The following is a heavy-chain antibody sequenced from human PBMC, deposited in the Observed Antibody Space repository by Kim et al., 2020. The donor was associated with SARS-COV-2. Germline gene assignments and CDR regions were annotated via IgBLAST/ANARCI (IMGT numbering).Heavy chain of an antibody. CDR1: GGTFSSYA. V-gene: IGHV1-69*13. CDR2: IIPIFGTA. CDR3: ASPYSSSWQIDPHTYYYGMDV. D-gene: IGHD6-13*01. J-gene: IGHJ6*02. Sequence: SVKVSCKASGGTFSSYAISWVRQAPGQGLEWMGGIIPIFGTANYAQKFQGRVTITADESTSTAYMELSSLRSEDTAVYYCASPYSSSWQIDPHTYYYGMDVWGQGTTVTVSS.